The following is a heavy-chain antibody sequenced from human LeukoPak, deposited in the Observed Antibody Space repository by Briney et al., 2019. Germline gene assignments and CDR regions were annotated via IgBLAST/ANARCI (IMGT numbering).Heavy chain of an antibody. CDR2: IISSSSYI. V-gene: IGHV3-21*01. Sequence: GGSLRLSCAASGFTFSSYSMNWVRQAPGKGLEWVSSIISSSSYIYYADSVKGRFTISRDNAKNSLYLQMNSLRAEDTAVYYCARGSGYYDSSGLIGGDYWGQGTLVTVSS. D-gene: IGHD3-22*01. J-gene: IGHJ4*02. CDR3: ARGSGYYDSSGLIGGDY. CDR1: GFTFSSYS.